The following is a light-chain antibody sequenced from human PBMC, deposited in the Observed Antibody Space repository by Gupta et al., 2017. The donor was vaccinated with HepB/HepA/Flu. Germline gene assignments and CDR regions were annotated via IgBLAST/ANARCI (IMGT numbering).Light chain of an antibody. CDR3: QQYNSYPWT. CDR2: KAS. Sequence: DLQMTQSHSTLSASVGDRVNITCRASQSISTWEAWYQQKPGKAPNLLSDKASRLKTGVPSRCRGSGSGTEFTLTNSSLKPDDCATYYCQQYNSYPWTLGQGTKGE. J-gene: IGKJ1*01. CDR1: QSISTW. V-gene: IGKV1-5*03.